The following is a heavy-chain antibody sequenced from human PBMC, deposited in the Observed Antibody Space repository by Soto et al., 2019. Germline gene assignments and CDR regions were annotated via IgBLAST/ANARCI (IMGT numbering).Heavy chain of an antibody. V-gene: IGHV1-69*08. Sequence: QVQLVQSGAEVKKPGSSVQVSCKASGGTFSSYTISWVRQAPGQGLEWMGRIIPILGIANYAQKFQGRVTITADKSTSTAYMELSSLRSEDTAVYYCARDIWPEVTMVRGPLRYWGQGTLVTVSS. CDR3: ARDIWPEVTMVRGPLRY. CDR1: GGTFSSYT. CDR2: IIPILGIA. J-gene: IGHJ4*02. D-gene: IGHD3-10*01.